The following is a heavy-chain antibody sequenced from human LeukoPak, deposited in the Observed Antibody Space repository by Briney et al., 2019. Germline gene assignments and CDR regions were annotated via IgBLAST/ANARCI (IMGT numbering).Heavy chain of an antibody. CDR3: ARDAATSSGWQYYFDY. J-gene: IGHJ4*02. V-gene: IGHV3-23*01. D-gene: IGHD6-19*01. Sequence: GGSLRLSCAASGFTFSSYAMSWVRQAPGKGLEWVSAISGSGGSTYYADSVKGRFTISRDNSKNTLYLQMNSLRAEDTAVYYCARDAATSSGWQYYFDYWGQGTLVTVSS. CDR1: GFTFSSYA. CDR2: ISGSGGST.